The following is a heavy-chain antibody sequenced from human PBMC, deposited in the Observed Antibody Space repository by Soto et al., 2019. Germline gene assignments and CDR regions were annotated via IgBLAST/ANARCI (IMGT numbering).Heavy chain of an antibody. Sequence: QITLKESGPTLVEPTQTLALTCAFSGFSLDTSGVGVGWIRQPPGKALEWLAFIYWDDDKRYSPSLKTRLTIFKDTSKNQVVLIMTNMDPVDTSTYYCAYRQEYRGSWDSGWLDPWGQGTLVTVSS. CDR1: GFSLDTSGVG. CDR3: AYRQEYRGSWDSGWLDP. D-gene: IGHD6-13*01. V-gene: IGHV2-5*02. CDR2: IYWDDDK. J-gene: IGHJ5*02.